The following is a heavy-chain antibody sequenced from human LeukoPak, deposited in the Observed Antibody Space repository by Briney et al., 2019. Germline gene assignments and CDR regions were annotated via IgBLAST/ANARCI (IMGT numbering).Heavy chain of an antibody. CDR1: GFTFSSYE. D-gene: IGHD1-26*01. V-gene: IGHV3-64*01. CDR3: ASRAGSGTYDY. CDR2: VDSNGGST. Sequence: GGSLRLSCAASGFTFSSYEMHWVRQAPGKGLEYVSAVDSNGGSTYYANSVKGRFTISRDSSKNTLYLQMGSLRAEDMAVYYCASRAGSGTYDYWGQGTLVTVSS. J-gene: IGHJ4*02.